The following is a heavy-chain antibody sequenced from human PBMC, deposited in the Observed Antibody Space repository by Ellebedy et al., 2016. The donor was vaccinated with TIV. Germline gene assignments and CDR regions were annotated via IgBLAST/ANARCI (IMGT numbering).Heavy chain of an antibody. Sequence: LRLSCVISGDSVSTDIGWNWIRQSPSRGLEWLGRTYYRSKWNNDYAVSLKSRITINPDTSKNLFSLQLNSVTPEDTAVYYCARDADPLGMGVWGQGTTVTVSS. J-gene: IGHJ6*01. V-gene: IGHV6-1*01. CDR1: GDSVSTDIG. CDR2: TYYRSKWNN. CDR3: ARDADPLGMGV.